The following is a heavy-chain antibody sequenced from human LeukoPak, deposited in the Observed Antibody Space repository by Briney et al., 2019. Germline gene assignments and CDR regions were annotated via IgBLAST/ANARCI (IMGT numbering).Heavy chain of an antibody. D-gene: IGHD2-15*01. Sequence: GGSLRLSCAASGFTFSSYAMHWVRQAPGKGLEWVAVISYDGSNKYYADSVKGRFTISRDNSKNTLYLQMNSLRAEDTAVYYCAREGPGYCSGGSCYWGTFDYWGQGTLVTVSS. V-gene: IGHV3-30*04. CDR2: ISYDGSNK. CDR1: GFTFSSYA. CDR3: AREGPGYCSGGSCYWGTFDY. J-gene: IGHJ4*02.